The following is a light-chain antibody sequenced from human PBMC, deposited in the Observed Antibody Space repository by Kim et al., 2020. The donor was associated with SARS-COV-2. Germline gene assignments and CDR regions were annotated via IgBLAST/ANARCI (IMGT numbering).Light chain of an antibody. Sequence: DIQMTQSPSSLSASVGDRVTITCRASQNVNNYLNWYQQKPGKAPKLLIYAASSLQSGVPSRFSGSGSGTDFTLTISSLQPEDFASYYCQHSYSIPITFGQGTRLEIK. J-gene: IGKJ5*01. CDR1: QNVNNY. V-gene: IGKV1-39*01. CDR2: AAS. CDR3: QHSYSIPIT.